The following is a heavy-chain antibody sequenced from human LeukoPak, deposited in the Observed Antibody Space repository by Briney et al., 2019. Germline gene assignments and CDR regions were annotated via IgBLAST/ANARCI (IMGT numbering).Heavy chain of an antibody. D-gene: IGHD4/OR15-4a*01. CDR3: ARETRGAFDY. CDR1: GFTLSSYQ. V-gene: IGHV3-48*03. Sequence: GGSLRRSCVASGFTLSSYQMHWVRQAPGKGLEWVSYIANSGGTILYADSVKGRFTISRDDAKNSLYLQMNTLRVEDTAIYYCARETRGAFDYWGQGTLVTVSS. CDR2: IANSGGTI. J-gene: IGHJ4*02.